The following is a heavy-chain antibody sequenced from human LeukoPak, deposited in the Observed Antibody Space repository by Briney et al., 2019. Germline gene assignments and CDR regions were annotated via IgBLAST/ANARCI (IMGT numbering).Heavy chain of an antibody. J-gene: IGHJ4*02. V-gene: IGHV3-30*01. CDR1: GSTFSSYA. CDR3: ARDLSSAFDY. D-gene: IGHD6-19*01. CDR2: ISYDGSNK. Sequence: GGSLRLSCAASGSTFSSYAMHWVRQAPGKGLEWVAVISYDGSNKYYADSVKGRFTISRDNSKNTLYLQMNSLRAEDTAVYYCARDLSSAFDYWGQGTLVTVSS.